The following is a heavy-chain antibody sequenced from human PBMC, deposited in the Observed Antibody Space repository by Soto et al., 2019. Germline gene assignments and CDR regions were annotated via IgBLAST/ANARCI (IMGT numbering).Heavy chain of an antibody. Sequence: PGGSLRISCAACGFTFTNYEMNWVRQAPGTGLEWVSYISSSGDTIYYADSVKGRFTISRDNAKKSLYLQMNSLRAEDTAVYYCASPWGSFDYWGQGTLVTVSS. V-gene: IGHV3-48*03. CDR3: ASPWGSFDY. J-gene: IGHJ4*02. CDR1: GFTFTNYE. CDR2: ISSSGDTI. D-gene: IGHD7-27*01.